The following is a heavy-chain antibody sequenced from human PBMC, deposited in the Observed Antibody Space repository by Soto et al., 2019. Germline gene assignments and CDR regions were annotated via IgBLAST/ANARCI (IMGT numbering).Heavy chain of an antibody. CDR3: ARNFPYSSSWSLRNPPYMDV. J-gene: IGHJ6*02. CDR1: GYTFTSYY. Sequence: GPSVKVSCKASGYTFTSYYMHWVRQAPGQGLEWMGIINPSGGSTSYAQKFQGRVTMTRDTSTSTVYMELSSLRSEDTAVYYCARNFPYSSSWSLRNPPYMDVWGQGTTVTVSS. V-gene: IGHV1-46*01. CDR2: INPSGGST. D-gene: IGHD6-13*01.